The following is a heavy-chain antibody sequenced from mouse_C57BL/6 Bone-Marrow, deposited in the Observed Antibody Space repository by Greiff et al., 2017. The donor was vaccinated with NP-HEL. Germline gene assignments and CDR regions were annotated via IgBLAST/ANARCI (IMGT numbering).Heavy chain of an antibody. V-gene: IGHV1-72*01. CDR1: GYTFTSYW. J-gene: IGHJ1*03. Sequence: VQLQQPGAELVKPGASVKLSCKASGYTFTSYWMHWVKQRPGRGLEWIGRIDPNSGGTKFNEKFKTKATLTVDKPSSTAYMQLSSLTSEDAAVYYCARYYDGSRGWYFDVWGTGTTVTVSS. CDR2: IDPNSGGT. D-gene: IGHD1-1*01. CDR3: ARYYDGSRGWYFDV.